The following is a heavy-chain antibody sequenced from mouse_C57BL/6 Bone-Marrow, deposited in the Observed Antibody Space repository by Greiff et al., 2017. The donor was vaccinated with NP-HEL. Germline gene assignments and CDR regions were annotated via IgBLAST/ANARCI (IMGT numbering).Heavy chain of an antibody. J-gene: IGHJ2*01. V-gene: IGHV1-66*01. CDR3: ATRWLLDY. D-gene: IGHD2-3*01. CDR1: GYSFTSYY. CDR2: IYPGSGNN. Sequence: QVQLKESGPELVKPGASVKISCKASGYSFTSYYIHWVKQRPGQGLEWIGWIYPGSGNNKYNEKFKGKATLTADTSSSTAYMQLSSLTSEDSAVYYCATRWLLDYWGQGTTLTVSS.